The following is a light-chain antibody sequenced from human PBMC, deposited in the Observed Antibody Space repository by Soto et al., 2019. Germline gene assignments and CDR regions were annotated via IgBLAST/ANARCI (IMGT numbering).Light chain of an antibody. CDR2: LNSDGSH. CDR1: SGHSSFA. J-gene: IGLJ3*02. CDR3: QTWGTGIQV. V-gene: IGLV4-69*01. Sequence: QPVLTQSPSASASLGASVKLTCTLSSGHSSFAIAWHQQQPEKGPRYLMKLNSDGSHKKGDGIPDRFSGSSSGTECYLTISSLQSEDEADYYCQTWGTGIQVFGGGTKLTVL.